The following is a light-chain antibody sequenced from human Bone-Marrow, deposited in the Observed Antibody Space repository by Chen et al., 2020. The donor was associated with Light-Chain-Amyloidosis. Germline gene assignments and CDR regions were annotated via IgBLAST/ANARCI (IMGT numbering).Light chain of an antibody. J-gene: IGLJ3*02. Sequence: SYVLTQPSSVSVAPGPSATIACGGNNIGSTSVHWYQQTPGQAPLLVVYDDSDRPSGIPELGSVSNSGTTATLTISRVEAGDEADYYCQVWDRSSGRPVFGGGTKLTV. CDR1: NIGSTS. V-gene: IGLV3-21*02. CDR3: QVWDRSSGRPV. CDR2: DDS.